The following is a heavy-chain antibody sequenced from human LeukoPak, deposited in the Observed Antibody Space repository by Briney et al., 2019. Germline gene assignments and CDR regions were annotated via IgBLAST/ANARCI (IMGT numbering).Heavy chain of an antibody. CDR3: ARDFDVAYRQNWFDP. V-gene: IGHV1-18*01. Sequence: EASVKVSCKASGYKFTSYGISWVRQAPGQGLEWMGWISAYNGNTRYAQKLQGRVTMTTDTSTSTAYMELRSLRSDDTAVYYCARDFDVAYRQNWFDPWGQGTLLTVSS. J-gene: IGHJ5*02. CDR1: GYKFTSYG. CDR2: ISAYNGNT. D-gene: IGHD2-21*01.